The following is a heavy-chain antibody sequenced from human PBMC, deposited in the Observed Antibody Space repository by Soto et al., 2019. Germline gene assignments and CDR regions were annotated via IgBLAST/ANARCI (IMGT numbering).Heavy chain of an antibody. CDR1: GGSISSGGYY. Sequence: SETLSLTCTVSGGSISSGGYYWSWIRQHPGKGLEWIGYIYYSGSTYYNPSLKSRVTISVDTSKNQFSLKLSSVTAADTAVYYCARQYCSGGSCFPNWFDPWGQGTLVTVSS. CDR2: IYYSGST. CDR3: ARQYCSGGSCFPNWFDP. D-gene: IGHD2-15*01. V-gene: IGHV4-31*03. J-gene: IGHJ5*02.